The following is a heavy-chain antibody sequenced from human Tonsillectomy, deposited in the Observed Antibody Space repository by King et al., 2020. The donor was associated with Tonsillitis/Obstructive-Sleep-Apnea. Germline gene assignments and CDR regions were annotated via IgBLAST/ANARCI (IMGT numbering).Heavy chain of an antibody. D-gene: IGHD3-22*01. CDR3: ARTLGVVISSTGGWFDP. CDR1: GGSISSGGYY. Sequence: VQLQESGPGLVKPSQTLSLTCTVSGGSISSGGYYWSWIRQHPGKGLEWIGYIYYSGSTYYNPSLKSRVTISVDTSKNQFSLKLSSVTAADTAVYYCARTLGVVISSTGGWFDPWGQGTLVTVSS. J-gene: IGHJ5*02. V-gene: IGHV4-31*03. CDR2: IYYSGST.